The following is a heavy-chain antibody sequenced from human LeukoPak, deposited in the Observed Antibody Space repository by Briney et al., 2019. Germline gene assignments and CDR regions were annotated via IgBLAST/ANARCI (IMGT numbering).Heavy chain of an antibody. CDR3: ASGYRYFDY. D-gene: IGHD2-2*03. J-gene: IGHJ4*02. CDR2: INSDGSST. CDR1: GFTFSSYW. V-gene: IGHV3-74*01. Sequence: GGSLRLSCAASGFTFSSYWMHWIRQAPGKGLVWVSRINSDGSSTSYADSVKGRFTISRDNAKNTQYLQMNSLRAEDTAVYYCASGYRYFDYWGQGTLVTVSS.